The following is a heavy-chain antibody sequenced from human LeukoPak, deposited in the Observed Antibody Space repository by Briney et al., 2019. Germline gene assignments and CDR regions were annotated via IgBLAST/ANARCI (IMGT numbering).Heavy chain of an antibody. CDR2: ISPNNGNT. D-gene: IGHD4-17*01. CDR1: GYSFTSYG. J-gene: IGHJ4*02. CDR3: AREGLYGDYVWSLDY. Sequence: ASVKVSCKASGYSFTSYGISWVRQAPGQGLEWMGRISPNNGNTNYAQELQGRVTMSTDTSTSTAYMELRSLRSDDTAVYYCAREGLYGDYVWSLDYWGQGTLVTVSS. V-gene: IGHV1-18*01.